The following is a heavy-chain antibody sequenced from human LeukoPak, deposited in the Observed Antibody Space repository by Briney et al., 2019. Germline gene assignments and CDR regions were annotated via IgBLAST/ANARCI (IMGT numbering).Heavy chain of an antibody. D-gene: IGHD1-26*01. J-gene: IGHJ4*02. V-gene: IGHV4-59*01. CDR2: IYYSGST. Sequence: PSETLSLTCTVSGGSISSYYWSWIRQPPGKGLEWIGYIYYSGSTNYNPSLKSRVTISVDTSKNQFSLKLSSVTAADTAVYYCARISGSYSAANFDYWGQGTLVTVS. CDR1: GGSISSYY. CDR3: ARISGSYSAANFDY.